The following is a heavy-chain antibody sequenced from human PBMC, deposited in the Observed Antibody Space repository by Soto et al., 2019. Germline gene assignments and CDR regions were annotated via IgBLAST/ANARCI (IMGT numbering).Heavy chain of an antibody. D-gene: IGHD3-10*01. CDR3: ARLVVRDVDPYYFDY. CDR2: IYHSGST. CDR1: GGSISSSNW. Sequence: SETLSLTCAVSGGSISSSNWWSWVRQPPGKGLEWIGEIYHSGSTNYNPSLKSRVTISVDKSKNQFSLKLSSVTAADTAVYYCARLVVRDVDPYYFDYCGQRTLVTVSS. V-gene: IGHV4-4*02. J-gene: IGHJ4*02.